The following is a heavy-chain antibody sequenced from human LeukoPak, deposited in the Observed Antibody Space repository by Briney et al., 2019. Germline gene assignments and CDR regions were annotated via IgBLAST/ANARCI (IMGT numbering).Heavy chain of an antibody. CDR2: IYYSGST. Sequence: SETLSLTCTVSGGSISSYYWSWIRQPPGKGLEWIGYIYYSGSTNYNPSLKSRVTVSVDTSKNQFSLKLSSVTAADTAVYYCARGVSTIVATTHFDYWGQGTLVTVSS. V-gene: IGHV4-59*01. CDR3: ARGVSTIVATTHFDY. CDR1: GGSISSYY. D-gene: IGHD5-12*01. J-gene: IGHJ4*02.